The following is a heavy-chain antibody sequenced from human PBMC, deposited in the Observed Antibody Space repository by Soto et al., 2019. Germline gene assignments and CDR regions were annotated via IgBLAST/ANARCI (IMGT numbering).Heavy chain of an antibody. V-gene: IGHV3-21*01. CDR1: GFTFSSYS. CDR3: ARDRGDYDFWSGYFYYYYGKDV. D-gene: IGHD3-3*01. Sequence: GGSLRLSCAASGFTFSSYSMNWVRQAPGKGLEWVSSISSSSSYIYYADSVKGRFTISRDNAKNSLYLQMNSLRAEDTAVYYCARDRGDYDFWSGYFYYYYGKDVWGQGPTVTVSS. CDR2: ISSSSSYI. J-gene: IGHJ6*02.